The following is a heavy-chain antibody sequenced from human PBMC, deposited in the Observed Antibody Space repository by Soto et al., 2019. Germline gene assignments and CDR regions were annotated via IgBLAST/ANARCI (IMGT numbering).Heavy chain of an antibody. CDR3: AVSVVVVAATRGGGLLGYMDV. D-gene: IGHD2-15*01. J-gene: IGHJ6*03. Sequence: QVQLVQSGAEVKKPGASVKVSCKASGYTFTSYDINWVRQATGQGLEWMGWMNPNSGNTGYAQKFQGRVTMTRNTSISTAYMELSSLRSEDTAVYYCAVSVVVVAATRGGGLLGYMDVWGKGTTVTVSS. V-gene: IGHV1-8*01. CDR2: MNPNSGNT. CDR1: GYTFTSYD.